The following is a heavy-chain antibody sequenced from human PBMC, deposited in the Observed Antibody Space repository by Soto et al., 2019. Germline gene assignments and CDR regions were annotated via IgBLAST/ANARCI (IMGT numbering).Heavy chain of an antibody. CDR1: GFTFSSYA. V-gene: IGHV3-30-3*01. D-gene: IGHD5-18*01. CDR3: AREAPVDTAMVFRLFDY. Sequence: GGSLRLSCAASGFTFSSYAMHWVRQAPGKGLEWVAVISYDGSNKYYADSVKGRFTISRDNSKNTLYLQMNSLRAEDTAVYYCAREAPVDTAMVFRLFDYWGQGTLVTVSS. CDR2: ISYDGSNK. J-gene: IGHJ4*02.